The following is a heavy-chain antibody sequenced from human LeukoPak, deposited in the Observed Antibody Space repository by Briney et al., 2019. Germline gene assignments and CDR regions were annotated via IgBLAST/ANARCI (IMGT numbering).Heavy chain of an antibody. Sequence: VGSLRLSCAAPGFAFSSYAMSWVRQAPGEGVEWVSVTSCSGGNPYYAASVKGRFTISRDNSKNTVYLHMNSLRADDTALYYCGKETGIILVRGAVDYWGQGTLVTVSS. CDR3: GKETGIILVRGAVDY. V-gene: IGHV3-23*01. J-gene: IGHJ4*02. CDR2: TSCSGGNP. D-gene: IGHD3-10*01. CDR1: GFAFSSYA.